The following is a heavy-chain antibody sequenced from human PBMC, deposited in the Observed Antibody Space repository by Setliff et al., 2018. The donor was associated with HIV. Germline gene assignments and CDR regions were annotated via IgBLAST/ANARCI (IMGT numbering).Heavy chain of an antibody. V-gene: IGHV4-38-2*02. CDR2: IYYSGST. J-gene: IGHJ4*02. Sequence: SETLSLTCGVSGYSISSGYYWGWIRQSPGKGLEWLGYIYYSGSTTYNPSLRSRVTISLDTAKNQFSLNLRSVTAADTAVYYCARDPPGYGDSKDYWGQGKLVTVSS. CDR3: ARDPPGYGDSKDY. D-gene: IGHD4-17*01. CDR1: GYSISSGYY.